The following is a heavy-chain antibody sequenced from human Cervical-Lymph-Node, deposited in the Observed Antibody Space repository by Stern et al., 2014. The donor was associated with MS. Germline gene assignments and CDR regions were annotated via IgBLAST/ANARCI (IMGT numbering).Heavy chain of an antibody. CDR2: INGSGTAI. J-gene: IGHJ5*02. Sequence: VQLEESGGGLVKPGGSLTLSCAASGFTFSDYYMNWIRQTPGKGLEWVSYINGSGTAIYYADSVKGRFTNSRDNGKKSLYLQMDSLRVEDTAIYYCANSIAWGQGTLVTVSS. CDR1: GFTFSDYY. D-gene: IGHD2/OR15-2a*01. CDR3: ANSIA. V-gene: IGHV3-11*01.